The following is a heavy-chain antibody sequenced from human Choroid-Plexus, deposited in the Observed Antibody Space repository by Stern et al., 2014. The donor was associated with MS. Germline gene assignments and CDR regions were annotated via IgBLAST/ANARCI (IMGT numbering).Heavy chain of an antibody. CDR2: ISYDGSNK. D-gene: IGHD2/OR15-2a*01. J-gene: IGHJ5*02. CDR3: AKDRQYLTYFFDH. V-gene: IGHV3-30*18. Sequence: QLVQSGGGVVQPGRPLRLSCVASGFTFGSCAMHWVRQAPGKGLEWVAGISYDGSNKYYADSVKGRFTISRDNSQNTLYMQMSSLRPEDTAVYYCAKDRQYLTYFFDHWGQGSLVTVSS. CDR1: GFTFGSCA.